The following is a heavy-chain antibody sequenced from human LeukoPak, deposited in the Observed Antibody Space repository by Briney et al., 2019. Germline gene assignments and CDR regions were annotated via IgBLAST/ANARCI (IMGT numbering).Heavy chain of an antibody. Sequence: GGSLRLSCAASGFTFSAYWMHWVRQAPGKGLVWVSRLNTDGSDTGYADSVQGRFTISRDNAKNTLYMQMNSLRAEDTAVYYCARSEAVAWSFDLWGRGNLVTVSS. D-gene: IGHD6-19*01. V-gene: IGHV3-74*01. CDR1: GFTFSAYW. CDR2: LNTDGSDT. CDR3: ARSEAVAWSFDL. J-gene: IGHJ2*01.